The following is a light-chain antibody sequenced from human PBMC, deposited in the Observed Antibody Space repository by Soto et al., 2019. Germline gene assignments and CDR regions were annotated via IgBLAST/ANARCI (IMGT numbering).Light chain of an antibody. Sequence: EIVLTQSPGTLYLSPGEIATLSCRASQSVSSSYLAWYQQKPGQAPRLLIYGASSRATGIPDRFSGSGSGTDFTLTISRLEPEDFAVYYCQQYGSSSWTFGQGTKVEIK. CDR2: GAS. CDR1: QSVSSSY. V-gene: IGKV3-20*01. J-gene: IGKJ1*01. CDR3: QQYGSSSWT.